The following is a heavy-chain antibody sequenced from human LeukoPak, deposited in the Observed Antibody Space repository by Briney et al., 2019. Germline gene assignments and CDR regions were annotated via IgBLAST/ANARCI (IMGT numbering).Heavy chain of an antibody. CDR1: GGSISTYY. CDR3: ARVGSYCFDY. V-gene: IGHV4-59*01. CDR2: IDYSGST. J-gene: IGHJ4*02. D-gene: IGHD3-10*01. Sequence: SETLSLACTVSGGSISTYYWSWIRQPPGKGLEWIGYIDYSGSTNYNPSLKSRVTMSVDTSKHQFSLKLSSVTAADTAVYYCARVGSYCFDYWGQGTLVTVSS.